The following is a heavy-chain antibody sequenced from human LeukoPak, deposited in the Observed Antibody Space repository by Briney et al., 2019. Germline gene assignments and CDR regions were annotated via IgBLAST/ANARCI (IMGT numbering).Heavy chain of an antibody. V-gene: IGHV1-8*01. Sequence: GASVKVSCKASGYTFTSYDINWVRQATGQGLEWMGWMNPNSGNTGHAQKFQGRVTMTRNTSISTAYMELSSLRSEDTAVYYCARGQTPRQARYWFDPWGQGTLVTVSS. CDR3: ARGQTPRQARYWFDP. CDR2: MNPNSGNT. J-gene: IGHJ5*02. CDR1: GYTFTSYD.